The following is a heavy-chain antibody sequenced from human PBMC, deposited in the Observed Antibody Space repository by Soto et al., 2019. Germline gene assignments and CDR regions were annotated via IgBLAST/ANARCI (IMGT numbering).Heavy chain of an antibody. CDR1: GYTFTGYY. D-gene: IGHD2-21*02. J-gene: IGHJ6*02. CDR3: ARETITTVVTPYYYYGMDV. V-gene: IGHV1-2*04. Sequence: ASVKVSCKASGYTFTGYYMHWVRQAPGQGLEWMGWINPNSGGTNYAQKFQGWVTMTRDTSISTAYMELSRLRSDDTAVYYCARETITTVVTPYYYYGMDVWGQGTTVTVSS. CDR2: INPNSGGT.